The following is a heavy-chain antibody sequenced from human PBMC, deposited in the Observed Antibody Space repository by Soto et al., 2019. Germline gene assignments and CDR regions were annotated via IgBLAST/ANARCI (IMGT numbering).Heavy chain of an antibody. V-gene: IGHV3-66*01. Sequence: EVQLVESGGGLVLPGGSLRLSCAASGFTVSSYYMSWVRQAPGKGLEWVSVIYSAGSADFADSVKGRFTISRDNSKNTLYLQMSSLRSEDTGVYYCARVPSSSYHYFDYWGQGTLVTVSS. CDR1: GFTVSSYY. CDR3: ARVPSSSYHYFDY. CDR2: IYSAGSA. J-gene: IGHJ4*02. D-gene: IGHD6-13*01.